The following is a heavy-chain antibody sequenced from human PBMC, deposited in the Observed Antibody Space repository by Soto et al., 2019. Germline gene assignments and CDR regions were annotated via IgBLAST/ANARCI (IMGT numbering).Heavy chain of an antibody. CDR2: LIPMFGIA. D-gene: IGHD4-17*01. J-gene: IGHJ4*02. CDR3: ARGYGASHDY. Sequence: QVQLVQSGAAVKKPRSSVKVSCKASGGTFSSYTISWVRQSPGQGLEWMGRLIPMFGIANYAQKFQGRVRITADKSTSTASMELSSLRSEDTAVYYCARGYGASHDYWGQGTLVTVSS. V-gene: IGHV1-69*02. CDR1: GGTFSSYT.